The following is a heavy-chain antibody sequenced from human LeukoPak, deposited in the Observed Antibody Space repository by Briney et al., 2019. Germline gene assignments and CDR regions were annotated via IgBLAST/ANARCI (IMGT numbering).Heavy chain of an antibody. CDR2: TYYRSKWYN. D-gene: IGHD2-2*02. J-gene: IGHJ4*02. CDR1: GDSVSSNSAA. V-gene: IGHV6-1*01. CDR3: ASDSLYCSSTSCYRVPFDY. Sequence: SQTLSLTCAISGDSVSSNSAAWNWIRQSPSRGLEWLGRTYYRSKWYNDYAVSVKSRITINPDTSKNQFSLQLNSVTPEDTAVYYCASDSLYCSSTSCYRVPFDYWGQGTLVTVSS.